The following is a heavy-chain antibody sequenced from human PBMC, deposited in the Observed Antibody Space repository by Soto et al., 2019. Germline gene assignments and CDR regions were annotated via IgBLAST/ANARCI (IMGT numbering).Heavy chain of an antibody. V-gene: IGHV3-53*01. D-gene: IGHD3-10*01. CDR2: IYSGGYT. J-gene: IGHJ4*02. CDR1: GFTVSNNY. CDR3: ATHPGGGGY. Sequence: EVQLVESGGGLIQPGGSLRLSCAVSGFTVSNNYMSWVRQAPGKGLEGVSVIYSGGYTAYGDSVKGRFTISRDNSKNTTSLKINTLGPDPRAVFSFATHPGGGGYWGQGTLVTVSS.